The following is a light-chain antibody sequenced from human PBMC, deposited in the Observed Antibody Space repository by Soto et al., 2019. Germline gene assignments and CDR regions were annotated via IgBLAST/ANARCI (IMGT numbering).Light chain of an antibody. CDR3: QSFDSRNLWV. Sequence: NFMLTQPHSVSESPGKTVTISCTRSTGSIASNYVQWYQQRPGSAPTTVIYENNQRPSGVPDRFSGSIDTSSNSASLIISGLRTEDEAEYCCQSFDSRNLWVFGGGTKVTVL. J-gene: IGLJ3*02. V-gene: IGLV6-57*04. CDR2: ENN. CDR1: TGSIASNY.